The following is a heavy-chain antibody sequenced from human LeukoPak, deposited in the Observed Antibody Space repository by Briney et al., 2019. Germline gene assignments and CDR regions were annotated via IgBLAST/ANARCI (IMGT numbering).Heavy chain of an antibody. CDR2: INPNSGGT. J-gene: IGHJ5*02. Sequence: ASVKASCKASGYTFTGYYMHWVRQAPGQGLEWMGWINPNSGGTNYAQKFQGRVTMTRDTSISTAYMELSRLRSDDTAVYYCARVEQLVLGWFDPWGQGTLVTVSS. CDR1: GYTFTGYY. D-gene: IGHD6-6*01. V-gene: IGHV1-2*02. CDR3: ARVEQLVLGWFDP.